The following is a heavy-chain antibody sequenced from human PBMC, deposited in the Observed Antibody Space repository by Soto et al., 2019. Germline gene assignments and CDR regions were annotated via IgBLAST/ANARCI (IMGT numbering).Heavy chain of an antibody. V-gene: IGHV3-15*01. Sequence: GGSLRLSCAASGFTFSNAWMSWVRQAPGKGLEWVGRIKSKTDGGTTDYAAPVKGRFTISRDDSKNTLYLQMNSLKTEDTAVYYCTTPILRFLEWSYDAFDIWGQGTMVTVSS. D-gene: IGHD3-3*01. CDR2: IKSKTDGGTT. CDR1: GFTFSNAW. J-gene: IGHJ3*02. CDR3: TTPILRFLEWSYDAFDI.